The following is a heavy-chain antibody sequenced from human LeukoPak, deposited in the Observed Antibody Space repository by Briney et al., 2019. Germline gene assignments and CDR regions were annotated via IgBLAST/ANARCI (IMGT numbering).Heavy chain of an antibody. Sequence: PGGSLRLSCAASGFSFSNYGMHWVRQAPGKGLEWVAFIRYDGSNKYYADSVKGRFTISRDNSKNTLYLQMNSLRAEDTAVHYCAKDGIYSNYAGYYYYYMDVWGKGTMVTVSS. CDR3: AKDGIYSNYAGYYYYYMDV. CDR2: IRYDGSNK. D-gene: IGHD4-11*01. J-gene: IGHJ6*03. CDR1: GFSFSNYG. V-gene: IGHV3-30*02.